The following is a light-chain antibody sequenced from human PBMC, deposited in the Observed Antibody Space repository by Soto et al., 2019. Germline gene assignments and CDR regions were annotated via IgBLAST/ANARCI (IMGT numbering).Light chain of an antibody. Sequence: DTMMPNSPATVSVSLGERSTLSCRASQSLRSSLAWYQQKPGQAPRLLIYDASTRATGIPARFSGSGSGTDFTLTIIGLQSEDFAVYYCHQDNNLPQTFGQGTKVDI. J-gene: IGKJ1*01. CDR1: QSLRSS. CDR3: HQDNNLPQT. V-gene: IGKV3-15*01. CDR2: DAS.